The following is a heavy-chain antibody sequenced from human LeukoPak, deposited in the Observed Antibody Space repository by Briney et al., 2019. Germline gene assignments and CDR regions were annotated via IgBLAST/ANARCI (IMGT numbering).Heavy chain of an antibody. CDR2: IYHSGST. CDR1: GGSISSGGYS. CDR3: ARATMGYYAFDI. J-gene: IGHJ3*02. V-gene: IGHV4-30-2*01. Sequence: PSETLSLTCAVSGGSISSGGYSWSWIRQPPGKGLEWIGYIYHSGSTYYNPSLKSRVTISVDRSKNQFSLKLTSVTAADTAVYYCARATMGYYAFDIWGQGTMVTVSS. D-gene: IGHD3-10*01.